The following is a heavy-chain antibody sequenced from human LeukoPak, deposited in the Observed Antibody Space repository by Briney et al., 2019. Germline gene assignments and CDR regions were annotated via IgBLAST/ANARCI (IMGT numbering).Heavy chain of an antibody. CDR3: GRHGPGDRRAFDI. Sequence: PSETLSLTCAVYGESFSGHYGSWIRQPPGEGLEWIGEINHRGSTSYNPSLKSRVTMSVDTSKNQFSLMLNSVTAADTAVYYCGRHGPGDRRAFDIWGQGAMVTVSS. CDR1: GESFSGHY. J-gene: IGHJ3*02. D-gene: IGHD3-10*01. CDR2: INHRGST. V-gene: IGHV4-34*01.